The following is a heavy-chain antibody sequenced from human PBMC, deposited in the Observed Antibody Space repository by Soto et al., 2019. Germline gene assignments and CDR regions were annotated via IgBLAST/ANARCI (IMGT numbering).Heavy chain of an antibody. D-gene: IGHD5-12*01. CDR1: GYTFTRYG. CDR3: ARAREWLRFWFDY. J-gene: IGHJ4*02. CDR2: ISAYNGNT. Sequence: ASLNISYTASGYTFTRYGISWVRQAPGQGLEWMGWISAYNGNTNYAQKLQGRVTMTTDTSTSTAYMELRSLRSDDTAVYYCARAREWLRFWFDYWGQGTLATVSS. V-gene: IGHV1-18*04.